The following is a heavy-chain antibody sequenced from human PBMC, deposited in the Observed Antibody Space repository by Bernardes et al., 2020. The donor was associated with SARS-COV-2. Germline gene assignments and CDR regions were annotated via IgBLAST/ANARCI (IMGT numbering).Heavy chain of an antibody. CDR2: ISNSGNTI. V-gene: IGHV3-11*01. J-gene: IGHJ3*01. Sequence: GGSLRLSCAASGLTFSDYYMNWIRQAPGKGLEWVSWISNSGNTIYYADSVKGRFTVSRDNAKNSLYLQMNSLRPEDTAVYYCALLAYYHDDSDSDAFDFWGQGTMVTVSS. D-gene: IGHD3-22*01. CDR1: GLTFSDYY. CDR3: ALLAYYHDDSDSDAFDF.